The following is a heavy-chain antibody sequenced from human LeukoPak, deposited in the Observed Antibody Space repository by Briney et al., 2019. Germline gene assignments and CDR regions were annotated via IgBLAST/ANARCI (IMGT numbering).Heavy chain of an antibody. V-gene: IGHV3-30*18. CDR2: ISYDGSNK. J-gene: IGHJ6*03. CDR1: GFTFNSYG. Sequence: PGGSLRLSCAASGFTFNSYGMHWVRQAPGKGLEWVAVISYDGSNKYYADSVKGRSTISRDNSKNTLYLQMNTLRAEDTAVYYCAKATYSSNYYYYMDVWGKGTTVTVSS. D-gene: IGHD6-13*01. CDR3: AKATYSSNYYYYMDV.